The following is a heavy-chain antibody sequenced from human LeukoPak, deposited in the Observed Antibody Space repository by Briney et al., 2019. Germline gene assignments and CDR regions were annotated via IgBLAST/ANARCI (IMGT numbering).Heavy chain of an antibody. CDR1: GYTFTSYG. CDR2: ISAYNGNT. Sequence: ASVKVSCKASGYTFTSYGISWVRQAPGQGLEWMGWISAYNGNTNYAQKLQGRVTMTRDTSTSTVYMELSSLRSEDTAVYYCARTLAVAGPPPPDYWGQGTLVTVSS. V-gene: IGHV1-18*01. J-gene: IGHJ4*02. D-gene: IGHD6-19*01. CDR3: ARTLAVAGPPPPDY.